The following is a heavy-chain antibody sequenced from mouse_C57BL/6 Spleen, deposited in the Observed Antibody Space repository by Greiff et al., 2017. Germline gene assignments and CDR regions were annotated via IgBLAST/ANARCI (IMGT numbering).Heavy chain of an antibody. V-gene: IGHV1-18*01. CDR3: ARSDGYYIYYAMDY. D-gene: IGHD2-3*01. Sequence: VQLQQSGPELVQPGASVKIPCKASGYTFTDYNMDWVKQSHGKSLEWIGDINPNNGGTIYNQKFKGKATLTVDKSSSTAYMELRSLTSEDTAVYDCARSDGYYIYYAMDYWGQGTSVTVSS. CDR2: INPNNGGT. CDR1: GYTFTDYN. J-gene: IGHJ4*01.